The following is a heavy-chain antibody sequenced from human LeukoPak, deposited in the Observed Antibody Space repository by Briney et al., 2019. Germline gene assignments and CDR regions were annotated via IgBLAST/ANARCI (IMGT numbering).Heavy chain of an antibody. J-gene: IGHJ4*02. CDR1: GYTFTGYY. Sequence: GASVKVSCKASGYTFTGYYMHLVRQAPGQGLEWMGWINPNSGGTNYAQKFQGRVTMTRDTSISTAYMELSRLRSDDTAVYYCARSPRVEWLLGIDYWGQGTLVTVSS. V-gene: IGHV1-2*02. CDR2: INPNSGGT. D-gene: IGHD3-3*01. CDR3: ARSPRVEWLLGIDY.